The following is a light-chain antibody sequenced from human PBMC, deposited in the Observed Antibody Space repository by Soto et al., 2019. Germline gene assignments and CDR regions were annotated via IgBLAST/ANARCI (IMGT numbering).Light chain of an antibody. J-gene: IGKJ1*01. V-gene: IGKV3-20*01. CDR2: GAS. CDR3: QQYGSSPPVT. Sequence: EIVLTQSPATLSLSPGERATLSCRASQTVTRSYLAWYQQKPGQAPRLLIYGASTRATGIPARFSGSGSGTDFTLTISRLEPEDFAVYYCQQYGSSPPVTFGQGTKV. CDR1: QTVTRSY.